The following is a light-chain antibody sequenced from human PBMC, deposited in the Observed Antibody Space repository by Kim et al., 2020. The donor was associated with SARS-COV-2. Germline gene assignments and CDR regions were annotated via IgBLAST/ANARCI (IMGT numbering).Light chain of an antibody. Sequence: APGERATLSCRASQSVSSNLAWYQQKPGQAPRLLIYGASTRATGIPARFSGSGSGTEFTLNISSLQSEDCAVYYCQQYNNWPPLTFGGGTKVDIK. CDR1: QSVSSN. CDR2: GAS. V-gene: IGKV3-15*01. J-gene: IGKJ4*01. CDR3: QQYNNWPPLT.